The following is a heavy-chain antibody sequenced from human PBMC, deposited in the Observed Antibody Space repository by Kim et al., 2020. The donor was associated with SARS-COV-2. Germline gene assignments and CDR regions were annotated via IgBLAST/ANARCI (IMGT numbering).Heavy chain of an antibody. D-gene: IGHD3-10*01. J-gene: IGHJ4*02. CDR2: VPYSGSP. V-gene: IGHV4-59*08. Sequence: SETLSLTCTVSGASISSFYWAWIRQPPGKGLEWIASVPYSGSPNYNPSLESRLTISVGTSRNQFSLNLSSVTAADTALYYCARLRSHENYFDFWGPGALVTVSS. CDR1: GASISSFY. CDR3: ARLRSHENYFDF.